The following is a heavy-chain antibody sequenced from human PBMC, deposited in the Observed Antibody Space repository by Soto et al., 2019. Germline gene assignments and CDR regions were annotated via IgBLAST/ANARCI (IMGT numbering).Heavy chain of an antibody. CDR2: ISSSAVYV. V-gene: IGHV3-21*01. D-gene: IGHD3-22*01. Sequence: GGSLRLSCAAAGFNFLTYSLSWVRQAPGKGLEWVASISSSAVYVDYADSMKGRFTISRDNAKNLLHLQMTSLRAEDTATYHCVRDGLDYYDTERLYFDNWGQGTLVTVSS. J-gene: IGHJ4*02. CDR1: GFNFLTYS. CDR3: VRDGLDYYDTERLYFDN.